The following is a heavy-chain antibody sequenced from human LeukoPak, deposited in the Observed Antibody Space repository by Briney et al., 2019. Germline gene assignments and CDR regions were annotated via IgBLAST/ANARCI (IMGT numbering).Heavy chain of an antibody. D-gene: IGHD3-3*01. Sequence: ASVKVSCKASGYTFTGYYIHWVRQAPGQGLEWMGWINPNSGGTDYAQKFQGRVTMTRDTSISTAYMELSRLRSDDTAVYYCARIWLSGFHIWGQGIMVTVSS. CDR1: GYTFTGYY. CDR3: ARIWLSGFHI. V-gene: IGHV1-2*02. CDR2: INPNSGGT. J-gene: IGHJ3*02.